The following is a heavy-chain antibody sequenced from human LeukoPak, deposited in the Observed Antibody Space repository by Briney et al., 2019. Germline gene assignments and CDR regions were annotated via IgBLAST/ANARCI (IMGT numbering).Heavy chain of an antibody. D-gene: IGHD6-13*01. V-gene: IGHV4-59*01. CDR3: ARGAAYPLRTFDY. Sequence: SETLSLTCTVSGGSISSYYWSWVRQPPGKGLEWIGYFYYSGTTDYNPSLKSRVTISVDTSKNQFSLKLSSVTAADTAVYYCARGAAYPLRTFDYWGQGTLVTVFS. CDR1: GGSISSYY. J-gene: IGHJ4*02. CDR2: FYYSGTT.